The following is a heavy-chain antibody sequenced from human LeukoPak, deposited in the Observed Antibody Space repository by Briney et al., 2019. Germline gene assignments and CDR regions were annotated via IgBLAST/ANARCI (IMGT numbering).Heavy chain of an antibody. CDR1: GFTFSRYA. J-gene: IGHJ4*02. D-gene: IGHD2-2*01. V-gene: IGHV3-23*01. CDR2: INGGGGST. CDR3: AKEGGKSSSSCYYFDH. Sequence: PGGSLRLSCAASGFTFSRYAMTWVRQAPGKGLEWVSVINGGGGSTLYADSVKGRFTISRDNSKNTLYLQMNSLRAEDTAVYYCAKEGGKSSSSCYYFDHWGQGSLVTVSS.